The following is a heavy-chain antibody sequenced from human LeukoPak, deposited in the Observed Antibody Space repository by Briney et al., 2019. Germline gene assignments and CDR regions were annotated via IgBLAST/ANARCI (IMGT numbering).Heavy chain of an antibody. Sequence: SETLSLTCAVYGGSFSGYYWSWIRQPPGKGLEWIGSIYHSGSTYYNPSLKSRVTISVDTSKNQFSLKLSSVTAADTAVYYCACLTTADAFDIWGQGTMVTVSS. CDR1: GGSFSGYY. J-gene: IGHJ3*02. CDR3: ACLTTADAFDI. D-gene: IGHD3-22*01. V-gene: IGHV4-34*01. CDR2: IYHSGST.